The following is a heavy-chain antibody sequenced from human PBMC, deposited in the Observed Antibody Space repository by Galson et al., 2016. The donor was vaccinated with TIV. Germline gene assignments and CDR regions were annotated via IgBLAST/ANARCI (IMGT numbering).Heavy chain of an antibody. V-gene: IGHV2-70*11. CDR3: ARTRGGTAGGADY. CDR2: IDWDDDK. D-gene: IGHD2-15*01. J-gene: IGHJ4*02. CDR1: GFSLTTSGMC. Sequence: PALVKPTQTLTLTCTFSGFSLTTSGMCLSWIRQPPGKALEWLARIDWDDDKHYSTSLKTRLTISKDTSKNQVVLTLANVDPADTATDYCARTRGGTAGGADYWGQGTLVTVSS.